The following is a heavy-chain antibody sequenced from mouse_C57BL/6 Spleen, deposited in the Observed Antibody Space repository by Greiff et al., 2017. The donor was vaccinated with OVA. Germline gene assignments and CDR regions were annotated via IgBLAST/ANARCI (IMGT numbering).Heavy chain of an antibody. CDR2: IHPNSGST. J-gene: IGHJ4*01. CDR3: ARAYDSNYVHYAMDY. CDR1: GYTFTSYW. Sequence: QVQLQQPGAELVKPGASVKLSCKASGYTFTSYWMHWVKQRPGQGLEWIGMIHPNSGSTNYNEKFKSKATLTVDKSSSTAYMQLSSLTSEDSAVYYCARAYDSNYVHYAMDYWGQGTSVTVSS. V-gene: IGHV1-64*01. D-gene: IGHD2-5*01.